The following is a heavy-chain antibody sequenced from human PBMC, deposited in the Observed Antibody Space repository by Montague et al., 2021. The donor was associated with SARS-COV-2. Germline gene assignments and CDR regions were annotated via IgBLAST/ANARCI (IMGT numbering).Heavy chain of an antibody. D-gene: IGHD1-26*01. CDR1: GGSSIGFY. J-gene: IGHJ4*02. CDR2: INHNGNT. CDR3: ARRLHSFGEGSYRD. V-gene: IGHV4-34*01. Sequence: SETLSLTCTVAGGSSIGFYWGWVRQPPGRGLEWIGEINHNGNTQYNPSLKSRVTMSSDTSRVHFSLRLTSVTAADTAIYYCARRLHSFGEGSYRDWGQGTLVAVSS.